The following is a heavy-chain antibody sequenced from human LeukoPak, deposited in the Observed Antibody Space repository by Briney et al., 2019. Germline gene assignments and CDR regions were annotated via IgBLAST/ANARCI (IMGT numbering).Heavy chain of an antibody. CDR3: ARPMMAGTGYYYGCFDK. J-gene: IGHJ4*02. Sequence: GGSLRLSCVTSEFTFNRYWMSWVHQAPGKGLEWVANIKEDGSQKSYVDSVKGRFSISRDNTKNSLCLEMNSLRADDTAVYYCARPMMAGTGYYYGCFDKWGQGALVTVSS. D-gene: IGHD6-19*01. V-gene: IGHV3-7*03. CDR1: EFTFNRYW. CDR2: IKEDGSQK.